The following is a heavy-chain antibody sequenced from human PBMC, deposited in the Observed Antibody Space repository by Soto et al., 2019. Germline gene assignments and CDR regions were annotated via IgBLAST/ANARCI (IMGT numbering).Heavy chain of an antibody. Sequence: GASVKVSCKASGYTFTSYGISWVRQAPGQGLEWMGWISAYNGNTNYAQKLQGRVTMTTDTSTSTAYMELRSLRSDDTAVYYCARDGGYCSGGSCYSFWFDPWGQGXLVTVYS. CDR2: ISAYNGNT. D-gene: IGHD2-15*01. V-gene: IGHV1-18*04. J-gene: IGHJ5*02. CDR1: GYTFTSYG. CDR3: ARDGGYCSGGSCYSFWFDP.